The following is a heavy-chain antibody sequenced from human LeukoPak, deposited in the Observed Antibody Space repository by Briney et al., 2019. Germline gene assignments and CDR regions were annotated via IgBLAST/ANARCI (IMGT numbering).Heavy chain of an antibody. Sequence: PGGSLRLSCAASGFTFSTFAMDWVRQAPGKGLEWVSAISTTGGTIYYADSVRGRFAISRDNSKNTLFLQMNSLRAEDTAVYYCAKDGGLWVSAHWGDSWGRGTLVTVSS. CDR2: ISTTGGTI. CDR3: AKDGGLWVSAHWGDS. CDR1: GFTFSTFA. D-gene: IGHD7-27*01. J-gene: IGHJ4*02. V-gene: IGHV3-23*01.